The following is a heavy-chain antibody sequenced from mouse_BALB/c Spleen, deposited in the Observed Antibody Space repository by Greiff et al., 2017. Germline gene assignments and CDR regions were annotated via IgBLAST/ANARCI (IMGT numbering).Heavy chain of an antibody. CDR1: GYSITSGYY. Sequence: EVKLMESGPGLVKPSQSLSLTCSVTGYSITSGYYWNWIRQFPGNKLEWMGYISYDGSNNYNPSLKNRISITRDTSKNQFFLKLNSVTTEDTATYYCAREPMIRAMDYWGQGTSVTVSS. J-gene: IGHJ4*01. V-gene: IGHV3-6*02. CDR2: ISYDGSN. CDR3: AREPMIRAMDY. D-gene: IGHD2-4*01.